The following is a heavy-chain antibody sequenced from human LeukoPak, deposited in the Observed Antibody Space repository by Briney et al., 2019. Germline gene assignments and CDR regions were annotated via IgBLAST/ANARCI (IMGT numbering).Heavy chain of an antibody. CDR3: ARVRPAFGVVASPDALDV. V-gene: IGHV1-18*01. D-gene: IGHD3-3*01. CDR2: ITADNFNI. CDR1: GYTFSSYP. Sequence: GASVKVSCKASGYTFSSYPLTWVRQAPGVGFEWVGWITADNFNINYAQKFQGRVTLTKETSTNTAYMEMRSLMSDDTAVSYCARVRPAFGVVASPDALDVWGQGTAVTVSS. J-gene: IGHJ3*01.